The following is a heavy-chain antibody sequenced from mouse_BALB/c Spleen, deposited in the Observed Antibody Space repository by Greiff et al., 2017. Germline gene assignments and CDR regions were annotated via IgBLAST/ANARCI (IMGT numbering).Heavy chain of an antibody. CDR1: GFTFTDYY. CDR3: ARDMGDYDQAY. D-gene: IGHD2-4*01. V-gene: IGHV7-3*02. J-gene: IGHJ3*01. CDR2: IRNKANGYTT. Sequence: EVHLVESGGGLVQPGGSLRLSCATSGFTFTDYYMSWVRQPPGKALEWLGFIRNKANGYTTEYSASVKGRFTISRDNSQSILYLQMNTLRAEDSATYYCARDMGDYDQAYWGQGTLVTVSA.